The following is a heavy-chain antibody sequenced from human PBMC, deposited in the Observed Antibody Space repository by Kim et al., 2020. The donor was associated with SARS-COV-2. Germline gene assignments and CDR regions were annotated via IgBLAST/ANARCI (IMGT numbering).Heavy chain of an antibody. J-gene: IGHJ6*02. CDR2: IYYSGST. Sequence: SETLSLTCTVSGGSISSSSYYWGWIRQPPGKGLEWIGSIYYSGSTYYNPSLKSRVTISVDTSKNQFSLKLSSVTAADTAVYYCARALSGATPWAFANYYYYYGMDVWGQGTTVTVSS. CDR1: GGSISSSSYY. V-gene: IGHV4-39*07. CDR3: ARALSGATPWAFANYYYYYGMDV. D-gene: IGHD1-26*01.